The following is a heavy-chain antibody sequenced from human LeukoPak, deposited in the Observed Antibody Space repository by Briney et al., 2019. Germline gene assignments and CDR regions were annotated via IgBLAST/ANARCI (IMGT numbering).Heavy chain of an antibody. CDR3: AKVVFDSSVYYGDALDI. CDR1: GFTFISFA. V-gene: IGHV3-23*01. D-gene: IGHD3-22*01. J-gene: IGHJ3*02. CDR2: IRGSGGST. Sequence: PGGSLRLSCAASGFTFISFAMSWVRQAPGEGLEWVSSIRGSGGSTYYADSVKGRFTISRDNSKNTMYLQMNSLRAEDTAVDYCAKVVFDSSVYYGDALDIWGQGTMVTVSS.